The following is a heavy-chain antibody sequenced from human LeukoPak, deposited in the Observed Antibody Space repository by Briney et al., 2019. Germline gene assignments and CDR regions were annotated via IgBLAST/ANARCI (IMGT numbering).Heavy chain of an antibody. CDR2: INHSGST. CDR1: GGSFSGYY. Sequence: SETLSLTCAVYGGSFSGYYWSWIRQPPGKGLEWIGEINHSGSTNYNPSLKSRVTISVDTSKNQFSLKLSSVTAADTAVYYCARDYYDVAFDIWGQGTMVTVSS. CDR3: ARDYYDVAFDI. J-gene: IGHJ3*02. D-gene: IGHD3-22*01. V-gene: IGHV4-34*01.